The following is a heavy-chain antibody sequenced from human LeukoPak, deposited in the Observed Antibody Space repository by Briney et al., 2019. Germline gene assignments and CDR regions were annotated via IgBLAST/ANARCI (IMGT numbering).Heavy chain of an antibody. D-gene: IGHD3-22*01. CDR3: AREGAYDSSGTQKSFDY. J-gene: IGHJ4*02. CDR2: ISAYNGNT. Sequence: ASVKVSCKASGYTFTSYGISWVRQAPGQGLEWMGWISAYNGNTNYARKLQGRVTMTTDTSTSTAYMELRSLRSDDTAVYYCAREGAYDSSGTQKSFDYWGQGTLVTVSS. V-gene: IGHV1-18*01. CDR1: GYTFTSYG.